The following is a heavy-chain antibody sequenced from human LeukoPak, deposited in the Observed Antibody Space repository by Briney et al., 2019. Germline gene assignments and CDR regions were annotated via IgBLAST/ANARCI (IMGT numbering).Heavy chain of an antibody. J-gene: IGHJ4*02. V-gene: IGHV3-23*01. CDR2: IRGSGGST. CDR1: GFTFSSYA. Sequence: PGGSLRLSCAASGFTFSSYAMSWVRQAPGKGLEWVSAIRGSGGSTSYADSVKGRFTISRDNSENTLYLQINSLRAEDTAVYYCAKANYDSSAYYWSDWSQGTLVTVSS. CDR3: AKANYDSSAYYWSD. D-gene: IGHD3-22*01.